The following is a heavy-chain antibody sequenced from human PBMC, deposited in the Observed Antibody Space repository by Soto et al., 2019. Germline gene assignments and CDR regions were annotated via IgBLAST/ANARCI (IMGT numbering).Heavy chain of an antibody. CDR1: GGTFSSYT. CDR3: ARDHGSGGGIAPTDDAFDI. J-gene: IGHJ3*02. Sequence: SVKVSCKASGGTFSSYTISWVRQAPGQGLEWMGRIIPILGIANYAQKFQGRITITADKSTSTAYMELSSLRSEDTAVYYCARDHGSGGGIAPTDDAFDIWGQGTMVTVSS. CDR2: IIPILGIA. V-gene: IGHV1-69*04. D-gene: IGHD6-13*01.